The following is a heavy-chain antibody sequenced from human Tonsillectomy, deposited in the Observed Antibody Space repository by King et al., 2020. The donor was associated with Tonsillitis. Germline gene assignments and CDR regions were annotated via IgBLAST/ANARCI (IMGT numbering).Heavy chain of an antibody. Sequence: QLVPSGGGLVQPGGSLRLSCAASGFTFNDYAMSWVRQDPGKGLEWVSTISGSGGNTYYADSVKGRFTISRDNSKNKLYLQMNSLRAEDTAVYYCAKTNYDFWSGFTAGAFDVWGQGTMVTVSS. CDR2: ISGSGGNT. V-gene: IGHV3-23*04. CDR3: AKTNYDFWSGFTAGAFDV. J-gene: IGHJ3*01. CDR1: GFTFNDYA. D-gene: IGHD3-3*01.